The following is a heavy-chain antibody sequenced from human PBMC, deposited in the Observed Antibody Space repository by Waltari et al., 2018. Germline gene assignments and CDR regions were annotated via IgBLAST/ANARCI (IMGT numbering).Heavy chain of an antibody. CDR3: ERGRTIFGVVTTTDAFDT. J-gene: IGHJ3*02. D-gene: IGHD3-3*01. CDR2: IKNNSGGK. Sequence: QVQLVQSGAEVKKPGASVKVACTASGYTVTGYYIHVFLHCPVQGIEWMGRIKNNSGGKNYAQKYQGRVTMTRDTSISTAYMELSRLRSDDTAVYYCERGRTIFGVVTTTDAFDTWGQGTMVTVSS. CDR1: GYTVTGYY. V-gene: IGHV1-2*02.